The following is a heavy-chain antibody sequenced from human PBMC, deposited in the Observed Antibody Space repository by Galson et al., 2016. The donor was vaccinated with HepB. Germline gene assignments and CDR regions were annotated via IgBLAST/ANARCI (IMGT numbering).Heavy chain of an antibody. CDR3: VRGVAGCDY. J-gene: IGHJ4*02. CDR2: IDIAGDT. D-gene: IGHD6-19*01. CDR1: GFIFSNYD. V-gene: IGHV3-13*01. Sequence: SLRLSCAASGFIFSNYDMHWVRQVAGKGLEWVSCIDIAGDTYYPDSVKGRFTISRENAKSTVYLQINSLRAEDTAVYYCVRGVAGCDYWGQGTLVTVFS.